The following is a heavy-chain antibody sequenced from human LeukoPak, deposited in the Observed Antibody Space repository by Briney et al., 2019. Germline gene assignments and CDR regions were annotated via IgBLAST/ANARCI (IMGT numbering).Heavy chain of an antibody. Sequence: SETLSLTCTVSGGSITTDNYYWSWIRQPAGKGLEWIGRIYASGSPNYNPSLKSRITITGDKSKNQFSLWLTSVTAADTAVYYCARDFDSPMAFDIWGQGTMVTVSS. CDR2: IYASGSP. CDR1: GGSITTDNYY. CDR3: ARDFDSPMAFDI. J-gene: IGHJ3*02. V-gene: IGHV4-61*02. D-gene: IGHD3-9*01.